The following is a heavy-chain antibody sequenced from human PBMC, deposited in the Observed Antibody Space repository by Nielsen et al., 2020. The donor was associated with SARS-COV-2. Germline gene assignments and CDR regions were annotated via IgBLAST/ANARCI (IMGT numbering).Heavy chain of an antibody. CDR3: ARASFAPWEPRVHWFDP. CDR2: IYHSGST. CDR1: GGSISSSNW. V-gene: IGHV4-4*02. J-gene: IGHJ5*02. D-gene: IGHD1-26*01. Sequence: SETLSLTCAVSGGSISSSNWWSWVRQPPGKGLEWIGEIYHSGSTNYNPSLKSRVTISVDKSKNQFSLKLSSVTAADTAVYYCARASFAPWEPRVHWFDPWGQGTLVTVSS.